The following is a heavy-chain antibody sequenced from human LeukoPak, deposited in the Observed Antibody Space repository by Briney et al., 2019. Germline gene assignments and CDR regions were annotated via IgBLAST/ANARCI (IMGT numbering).Heavy chain of an antibody. D-gene: IGHD2-2*01. J-gene: IGHJ5*02. CDR2: IIPIFGTA. CDR3: ARGSGLSSTGINWFDP. Sequence: SVKVSCKASGGTFSSYAISRVRQAPGQGLEWMGGIIPIFGTANYAQKFQGRVTITADESTSTAYMELSSLRSEDTAVYYCARGSGLSSTGINWFDPWGQGTLVTVSS. V-gene: IGHV1-69*13. CDR1: GGTFSSYA.